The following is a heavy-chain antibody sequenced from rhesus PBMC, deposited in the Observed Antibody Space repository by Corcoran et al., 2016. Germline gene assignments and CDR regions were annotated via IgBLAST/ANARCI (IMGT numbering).Heavy chain of an antibody. CDR1: GGSISGYY. J-gene: IGHJ4*01. D-gene: IGHD1-44*01. CDR3: ARGGGTAAFDY. V-gene: IGHV4-81*01. CDR2: IDGNIAGT. Sequence: QLQLQESGPGLVKSSETLSLTCAVSGGSISGYYWSWIRQPPGKGLEWIGNIDGNIAGTNYNPSFKQRVTISKDTSKNQFSLKLTSVTAADTAVYYCARGGGTAAFDYWGQGVLVTVSS.